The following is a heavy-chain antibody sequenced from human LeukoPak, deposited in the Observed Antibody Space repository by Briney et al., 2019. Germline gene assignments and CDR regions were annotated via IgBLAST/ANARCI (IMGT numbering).Heavy chain of an antibody. CDR2: INPNSGGT. V-gene: IGHV1-2*02. J-gene: IGHJ4*02. CDR1: GYRFTGHY. CDR3: ARGDMIGGD. D-gene: IGHD3-22*01. Sequence: ASVKVSCKAFGYRFTGHYMHWVRQAPGQGLEWMGWINPNSGGTNYEQKFQGRVTMTRDTSISTAYMEVSSLRFDDTAVYYCARGDMIGGDWGQGTLVTVSS.